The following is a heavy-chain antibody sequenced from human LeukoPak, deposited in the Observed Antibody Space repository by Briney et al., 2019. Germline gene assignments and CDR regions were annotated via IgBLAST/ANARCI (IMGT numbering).Heavy chain of an antibody. Sequence: ASVKVSCKASGYTFTSYDINWVRQATGQGLEWMGWMNPNSGNTGYAQKFQGRVTITRNTSISTAYMELSSLRSEDTAVYYCARSAVGATTGDYWGQGTLVTVSS. J-gene: IGHJ4*02. CDR2: MNPNSGNT. CDR3: ARSAVGATTGDY. D-gene: IGHD1-26*01. CDR1: GYTFTSYD. V-gene: IGHV1-8*03.